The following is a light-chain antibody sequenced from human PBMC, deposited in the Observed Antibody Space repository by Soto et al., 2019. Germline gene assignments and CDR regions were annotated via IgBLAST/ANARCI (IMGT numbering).Light chain of an antibody. CDR1: QGIDNY. V-gene: IGKV1-17*03. Sequence: DIQMTQSPSAMSASVGDRVSITCRASQGIDNYLLWFQQKPGKVPQRLIYAASNLQSGVPSRFSGSGSGTEFTLTISSLQSEDFAVYYCQQYNNWPPWTFGQGTKVDIK. CDR3: QQYNNWPPWT. J-gene: IGKJ1*01. CDR2: AAS.